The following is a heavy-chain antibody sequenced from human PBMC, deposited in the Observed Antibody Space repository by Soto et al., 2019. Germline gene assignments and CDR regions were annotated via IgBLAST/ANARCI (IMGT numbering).Heavy chain of an antibody. D-gene: IGHD6-13*01. CDR2: INPNSGGT. J-gene: IGHJ6*02. V-gene: IGHV1-2*04. Sequence: ASVKVSCKASGYTFTGYYMHWVRQAPGQGLEWMGWINPNSGGTNHAQKFQGWVTMTRDTSISTAYMELSRLRSDDTAVYYCARGYSSSWEAEYYYYYGMDVWGQGTTVTVSS. CDR3: ARGYSSSWEAEYYYYYGMDV. CDR1: GYTFTGYY.